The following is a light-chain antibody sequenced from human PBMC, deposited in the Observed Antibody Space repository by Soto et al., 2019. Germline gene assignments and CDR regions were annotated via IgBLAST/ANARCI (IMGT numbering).Light chain of an antibody. CDR2: KAS. CDR1: QSISSW. CDR3: QQYNSYLLT. V-gene: IGKV1-5*03. J-gene: IGKJ5*01. Sequence: DIQMTQSPSTLSASVGDRVTITCRASQSISSWLAWYQQKPGKAPKLLIYKASSLESGVPSRFSGSGSGTEFTLTISSLHPDDFATYYCQQYNSYLLTFGQGTRMEIK.